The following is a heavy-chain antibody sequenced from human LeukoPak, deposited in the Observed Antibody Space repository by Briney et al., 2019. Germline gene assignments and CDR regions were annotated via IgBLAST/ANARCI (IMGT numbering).Heavy chain of an antibody. J-gene: IGHJ4*02. CDR2: IGTGGDT. Sequence: PGGSLRLSCAASGFTFSTSDMHWVRQVTGKGLEWVSAIGTGGDTYYPGSVKGRFTISRENAENSLYLQMNSLRAEDTAVYYCARDSGDGYVDWGQGTLVTVSS. CDR3: ARDSGDGYVD. D-gene: IGHD5-24*01. V-gene: IGHV3-13*01. CDR1: GFTFSTSD.